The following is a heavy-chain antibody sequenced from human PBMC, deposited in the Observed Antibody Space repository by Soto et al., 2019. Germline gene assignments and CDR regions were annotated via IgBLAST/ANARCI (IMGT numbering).Heavy chain of an antibody. Sequence: EVQLVESGGGLVQPGESLRLSCAASGFTFSIHSMNWVRQAPGKGLEWVSYISNGGATIYYADSVKGRFTISRDNAKNSLYLQMNCLRDEDTAVYYCVREWFGELSCGQGTLVTVSS. V-gene: IGHV3-48*02. CDR3: VREWFGELS. D-gene: IGHD3-10*01. J-gene: IGHJ5*02. CDR2: ISNGGATI. CDR1: GFTFSIHS.